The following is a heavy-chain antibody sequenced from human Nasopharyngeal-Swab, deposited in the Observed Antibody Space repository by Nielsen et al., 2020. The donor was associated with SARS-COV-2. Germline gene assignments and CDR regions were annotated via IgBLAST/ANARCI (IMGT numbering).Heavy chain of an antibody. Sequence: SETLSLTCTVSGGSISSYYWSWIRQPPGKGLGWNGFMYYSGSTKYNPSLKSQVTISVDRSKNQFSLRLSSVTAADTAVYYCARRYFDSLYGMDVWGQGTTVTVSS. CDR2: MYYSGST. D-gene: IGHD3-9*01. CDR3: ARRYFDSLYGMDV. J-gene: IGHJ6*02. V-gene: IGHV4-59*01. CDR1: GGSISSYY.